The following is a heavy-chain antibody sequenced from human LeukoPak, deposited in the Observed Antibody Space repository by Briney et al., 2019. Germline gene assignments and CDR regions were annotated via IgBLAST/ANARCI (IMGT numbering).Heavy chain of an antibody. Sequence: SETLSLTCAVYGGSFSGYYWSWIRQPPGKGLEWIGEINHSGSTNYNPSLKSRVAISVDTSKNQFSLKLSSVTAADTAVYYCARGVRGGRRGGYGMDVWGQGTTVTVSS. V-gene: IGHV4-34*01. CDR2: INHSGST. J-gene: IGHJ6*02. CDR3: ARGVRGGRRGGYGMDV. CDR1: GGSFSGYY. D-gene: IGHD3-10*01.